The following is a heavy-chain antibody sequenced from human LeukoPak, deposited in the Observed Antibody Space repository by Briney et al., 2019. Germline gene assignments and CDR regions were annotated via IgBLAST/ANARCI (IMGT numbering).Heavy chain of an antibody. CDR1: GFTFSSYW. D-gene: IGHD5-18*01. CDR3: AREKDSGYSYLFDY. V-gene: IGHV3-7*01. J-gene: IGHJ4*02. Sequence: GGSLRLSCAVSGFTFSSYWMGWVRQAPGKGLEWVANIKQDGSEKYYVDSVKGRFTISRDNAKNSLYLQMNSLRAEDTAVYYCAREKDSGYSYLFDYWGQGTLVTVSS. CDR2: IKQDGSEK.